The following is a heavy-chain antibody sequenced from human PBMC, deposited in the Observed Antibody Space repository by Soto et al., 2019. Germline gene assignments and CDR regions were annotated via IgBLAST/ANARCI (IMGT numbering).Heavy chain of an antibody. CDR2: IYYSGST. CDR3: ARGYDDYDSSGYYTKEFDY. D-gene: IGHD3-22*01. CDR1: GGSISSYY. Sequence: PSETLFLTCTVSGGSISSYYWSWIRQPPGKGLEWIGYIYYSGSTNYNPSLKSRVTISVDTSKNQFSLKLSSVTAADTAVYYCARGYDDYDSSGYYTKEFDYWGKGTLVTVYS. J-gene: IGHJ4*02. V-gene: IGHV4-59*01.